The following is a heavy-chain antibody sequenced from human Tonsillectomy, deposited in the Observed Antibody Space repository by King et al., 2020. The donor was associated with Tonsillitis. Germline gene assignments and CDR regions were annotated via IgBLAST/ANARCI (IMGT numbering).Heavy chain of an antibody. CDR3: ARPLQSGGDY. CDR1: EYGFTGSY. CDR2: ISATSGDT. J-gene: IGHJ4*02. D-gene: IGHD4-11*01. Sequence: QLVQSGAEVKKPGASVKVSCKASEYGFTGSYIHWVRQAPGQGLEWMGWISATSGDTNYAQKFQGRVTMTRDTSISTAYMELSRLRSDDTAVYYCARPLQSGGDYWGQGTLVTVSS. V-gene: IGHV1-2*02.